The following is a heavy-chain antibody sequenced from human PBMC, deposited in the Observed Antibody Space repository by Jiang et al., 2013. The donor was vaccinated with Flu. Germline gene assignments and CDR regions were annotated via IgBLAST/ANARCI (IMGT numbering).Heavy chain of an antibody. V-gene: IGHV1-2*04. CDR3: VRDASTVTTPYFDY. Sequence: EVKKPGALVKVSCKTSGFTFTGYYIHWVRQAPGQGLEWMGWINLNSGGTNYAQKFQGWVTMTRDTSIRTVYMAVGRLTSDDTAVYYCVRDASTVTTPYFDYWGQGTLVTVPS. CDR2: INLNSGGT. J-gene: IGHJ4*02. D-gene: IGHD4-17*01. CDR1: GFTFTGYY.